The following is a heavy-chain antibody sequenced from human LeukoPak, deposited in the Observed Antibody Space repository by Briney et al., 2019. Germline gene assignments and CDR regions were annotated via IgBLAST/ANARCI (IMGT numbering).Heavy chain of an antibody. V-gene: IGHV3-48*04. CDR3: ARDLAYCGGDCYLQLFDY. D-gene: IGHD2-21*02. Sequence: GGSLRLSCAASGFTFSSYGMNWVRQAPGKGLEWVSYISSSSGIIYYADSVKGRFTISRDNAKNSLYLQMNSLRAEDTAVYYCARDLAYCGGDCYLQLFDYWGQGTPVTVSS. CDR2: ISSSSGII. J-gene: IGHJ4*02. CDR1: GFTFSSYG.